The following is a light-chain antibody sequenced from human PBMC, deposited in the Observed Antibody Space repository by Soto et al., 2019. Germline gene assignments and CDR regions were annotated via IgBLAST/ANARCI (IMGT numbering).Light chain of an antibody. CDR3: CSYAGSSTPLI. Sequence: QSLLTQPASVSGSPGQSITISCTGKSSDVGSYNLVSWYQQHPGKAPKLMIYEVSKRPSGVSNLFSGSKSGNTASLTISGLQAEDEADYYCCSYAGSSTPLIFGTGTKVTVL. J-gene: IGLJ1*01. CDR2: EVS. V-gene: IGLV2-23*02. CDR1: SSDVGSYNL.